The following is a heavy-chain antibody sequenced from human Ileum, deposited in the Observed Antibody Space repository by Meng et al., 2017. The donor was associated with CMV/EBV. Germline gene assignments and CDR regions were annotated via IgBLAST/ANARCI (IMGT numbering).Heavy chain of an antibody. D-gene: IGHD3-3*01. CDR3: ARRYYDFWSGYYTSDAFDI. V-gene: IGHV1-2*02. CDR1: GYTFTGYY. J-gene: IGHJ3*02. Sequence: ASVKVSCKASGYTFTGYYMHWVRQAPGQGLEWMGWINPNSGGTNYTQKFQGRVTMTRDTSISTAYMELSRLRSEDTAVYYCARRYYDFWSGYYTSDAFDIWGQGTMVTVSS. CDR2: INPNSGGT.